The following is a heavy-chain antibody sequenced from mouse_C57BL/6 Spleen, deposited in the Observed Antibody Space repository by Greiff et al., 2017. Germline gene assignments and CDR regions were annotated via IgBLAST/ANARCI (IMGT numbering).Heavy chain of an antibody. CDR2: IDPSDSYT. Sequence: QVQLQQPGAELVRPGTSVKLSCKASGYTFTSYWMHWVKQRPGQGLEWIGVIDPSDSYTNYNQKFKGKATLTVDTSSSTAYMQLSSLTSEESAVYYCGGDYWGQGTTLTVSS. CDR1: GYTFTSYW. CDR3: GGDY. J-gene: IGHJ2*01. V-gene: IGHV1-59*01.